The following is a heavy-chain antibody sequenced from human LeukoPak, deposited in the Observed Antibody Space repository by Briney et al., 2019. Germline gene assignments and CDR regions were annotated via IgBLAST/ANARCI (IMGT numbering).Heavy chain of an antibody. D-gene: IGHD1-26*01. J-gene: IGHJ4*02. CDR3: AKAHGGSYHSGID. Sequence: GGSLRLSCAASGFTFTSYAMNWVRQAPGKGLEWVSGISGSGGSTYYADSVKGWFSISRDNSKNKLYLQLNSLRGEDTAEYYCAKAHGGSYHSGIDWGQGTLVIVSS. V-gene: IGHV3-23*01. CDR1: GFTFTSYA. CDR2: ISGSGGST.